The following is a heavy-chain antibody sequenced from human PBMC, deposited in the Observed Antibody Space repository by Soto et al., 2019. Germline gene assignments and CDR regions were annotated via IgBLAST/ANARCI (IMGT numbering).Heavy chain of an antibody. V-gene: IGHV5-51*01. J-gene: IGHJ6*02. CDR1: GYSFISHW. CDR2: IYPGDSDT. Sequence: GESLKISCKGSGYSFISHWIVWVRQMPGKGLEWMGIIYPGDSDTRYSPSFQGQVTISADKSISTAYLQWSSLKASDTAMYYCARLDYYANSGYRLMDVWGQGTTVTVSS. D-gene: IGHD3-22*01. CDR3: ARLDYYANSGYRLMDV.